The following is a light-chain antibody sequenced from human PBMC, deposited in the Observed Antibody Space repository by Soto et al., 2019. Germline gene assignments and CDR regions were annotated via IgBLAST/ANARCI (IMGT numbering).Light chain of an antibody. CDR3: QTWGTGIHVV. V-gene: IGLV4-69*01. CDR2: LDSDGSH. CDR1: SGHSSYA. Sequence: QLVLTQSPSASASLGASVKRTCTLSSGHSSYAIAWHQQQPEKGPRYLMKLDSDGSHTKGDAIPDRFSGSSSGAERYLTISSLQSEDEADYYCQTWGTGIHVVFGGGTQLTVL. J-gene: IGLJ2*01.